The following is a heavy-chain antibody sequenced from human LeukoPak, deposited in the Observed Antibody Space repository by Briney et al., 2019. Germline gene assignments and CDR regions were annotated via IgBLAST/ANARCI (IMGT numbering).Heavy chain of an antibody. J-gene: IGHJ4*02. CDR2: ISSSSSTI. CDR3: AREETWELLNY. V-gene: IGHV3-48*01. D-gene: IGHD1-26*01. Sequence: GGSLRLSCAASGFTFSSYSMNWVRQAPGKGLEWVSYISSSSSTIYYADSVKGRFTISRDNAMNSLYLQMNSLRAEDTAVYYCAREETWELLNYWGQGTLVTVSS. CDR1: GFTFSSYS.